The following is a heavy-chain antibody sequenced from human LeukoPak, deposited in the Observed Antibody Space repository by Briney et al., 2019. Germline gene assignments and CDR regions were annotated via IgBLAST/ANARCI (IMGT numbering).Heavy chain of an antibody. Sequence: GGSLRLSCAASGFTFSRYSMNWVRQAPGKGLEWVSSISTSSIYIYYADSVKGRFTISRDNAKNSLYLQMNSLRAEDTAVYYCAKDDNYIRFLSWGQGTLVTVSS. CDR1: GFTFSRYS. CDR3: AKDDNYIRFLS. J-gene: IGHJ5*02. V-gene: IGHV3-21*04. D-gene: IGHD3-16*01. CDR2: ISTSSIYI.